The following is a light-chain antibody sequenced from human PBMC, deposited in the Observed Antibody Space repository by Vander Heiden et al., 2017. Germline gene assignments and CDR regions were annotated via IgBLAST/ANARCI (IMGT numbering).Light chain of an antibody. V-gene: IGLV3-21*03. CDR2: DVS. CDR3: QVSESSSDHWV. Sequence: SHVLTQPPTVSVAPGKTPRITCGANNIGSKSVHGYQHQPGQGTELVVYDVSERSSGIPERFSGSNSGNTATLTINRVEAGDEADDCWQVSESSSDHWVFGGGTKLTVL. CDR1: NIGSKS. J-gene: IGLJ3*02.